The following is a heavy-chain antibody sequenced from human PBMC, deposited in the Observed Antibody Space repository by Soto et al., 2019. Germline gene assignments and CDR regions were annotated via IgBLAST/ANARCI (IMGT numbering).Heavy chain of an antibody. V-gene: IGHV3-48*03. Sequence: PGGSLRLSCAASGFTFSSYEMNWVRQAPGKGLEWVSYISSSGRTIYYADSLKGRFTISRDNAKNSLHLQMSSLRAEDTAVYYCARDPSDVVTTITGEFGYWGQGALVTVSS. J-gene: IGHJ4*02. CDR3: ARDPSDVVTTITGEFGY. D-gene: IGHD5-12*01. CDR2: ISSSGRTI. CDR1: GFTFSSYE.